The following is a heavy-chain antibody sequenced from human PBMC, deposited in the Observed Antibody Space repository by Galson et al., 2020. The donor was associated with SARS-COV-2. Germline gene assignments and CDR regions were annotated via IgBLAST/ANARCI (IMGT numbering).Heavy chain of an antibody. V-gene: IGHV4-59*08. CDR2: IYYNGNT. CDR1: GGSVSGYY. CDR3: ARHPRYNWFDP. J-gene: IGHJ5*02. Sequence: SETLSLTCTVSGGSVSGYYWNWIRQPPGKGLEWIGYIYYNGNTNYNPSLKSRVTISVDTSKNQFSLKLTSVTAADTAVYYCARHPRYNWFDPWGQGILVTVSS.